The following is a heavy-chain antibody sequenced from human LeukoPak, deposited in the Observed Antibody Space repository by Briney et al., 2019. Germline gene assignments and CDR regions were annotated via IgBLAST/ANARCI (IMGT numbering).Heavy chain of an antibody. CDR1: GGSFSGYY. Sequence: PSETLSLTCAVYGGSFSGYYWSWIRQPPGKGLEWIGEINHSGSTNYNPSLKSRVTISVDTSKNQFSLKLTSVTAADTAVYYCARAKDYYDSSDVDYWGQGTLVTVSS. V-gene: IGHV4-34*01. D-gene: IGHD3-22*01. J-gene: IGHJ4*02. CDR3: ARAKDYYDSSDVDY. CDR2: INHSGST.